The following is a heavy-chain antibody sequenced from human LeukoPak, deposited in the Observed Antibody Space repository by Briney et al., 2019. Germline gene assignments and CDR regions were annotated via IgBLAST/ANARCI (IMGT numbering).Heavy chain of an antibody. CDR3: AREGLLWFGELSPYMDV. V-gene: IGHV3-64*01. CDR1: GFTFSSYA. D-gene: IGHD3-10*01. CDR2: ISSNGGST. J-gene: IGHJ6*03. Sequence: PGGSLRLSCAASGFTFSSYAMHWVRQAPGKGLEYVSAISSNGGSTYYANSVKGRFTISRDNSKNTLYLQMGSLRAEDMAVYYCAREGLLWFGELSPYMDVWGKGTTVTISS.